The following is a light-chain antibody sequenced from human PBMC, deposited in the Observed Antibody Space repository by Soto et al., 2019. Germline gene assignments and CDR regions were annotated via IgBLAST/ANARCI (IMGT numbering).Light chain of an antibody. CDR3: CSYAGSYYV. CDR1: SSDVGGYNY. Sequence: QSALTQPRSVSGSPGQSVTISCTGTSSDVGGYNYVSWYQQHPGKAPKLMIYDVSKRPSGVPDRFSGSKSGYTASLTISGLQAEDEADYYCCSYAGSYYVFGTGTQLTVL. V-gene: IGLV2-11*01. CDR2: DVS. J-gene: IGLJ1*01.